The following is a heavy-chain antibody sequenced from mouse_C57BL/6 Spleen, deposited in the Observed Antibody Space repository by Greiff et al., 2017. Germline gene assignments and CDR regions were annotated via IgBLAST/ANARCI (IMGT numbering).Heavy chain of an antibody. Sequence: VQLVESGGGLVKPGGSLKLSCAASGFTFSSYAMSWVRQTPEKRLEWVATISDGGSYTYYPDNVKGRFTISRDNAKNHQYLQMSHLKSEDTAMYYCARDRLTGIFAYWGQGTLVTVSA. V-gene: IGHV5-4*01. CDR3: ARDRLTGIFAY. J-gene: IGHJ3*01. CDR2: ISDGGSYT. CDR1: GFTFSSYA. D-gene: IGHD4-1*01.